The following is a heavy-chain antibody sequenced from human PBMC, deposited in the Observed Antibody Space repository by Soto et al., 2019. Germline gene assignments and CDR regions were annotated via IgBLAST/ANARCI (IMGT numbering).Heavy chain of an antibody. D-gene: IGHD6-6*01. CDR2: IYHSGST. Sequence: SETLSLTCAVSVYSISSGYYWGWIRQPPGKGLEWIGSIYHSGSTYYNPSLKGRVTISVDTSKNQFSLKLSSVTAADTAVYYCGGAARPGDYYGMDVWGPGTTVTVSS. V-gene: IGHV4-38-2*01. CDR3: GGAARPGDYYGMDV. J-gene: IGHJ6*02. CDR1: VYSISSGYY.